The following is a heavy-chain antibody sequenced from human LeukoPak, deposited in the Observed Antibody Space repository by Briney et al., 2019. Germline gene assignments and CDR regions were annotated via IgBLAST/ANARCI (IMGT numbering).Heavy chain of an antibody. Sequence: ASVKASCKASGYTFTGYYMHWVRQAPGQGLEWMGWINPNSGGTNYAQKFQGRVTMTRDTSISTAYMELSRLRSDDTAVYYCARDQEAYGGIPDYWGQGTLVTVSS. CDR1: GYTFTGYY. V-gene: IGHV1-2*02. CDR3: ARDQEAYGGIPDY. CDR2: INPNSGGT. J-gene: IGHJ4*02. D-gene: IGHD4-23*01.